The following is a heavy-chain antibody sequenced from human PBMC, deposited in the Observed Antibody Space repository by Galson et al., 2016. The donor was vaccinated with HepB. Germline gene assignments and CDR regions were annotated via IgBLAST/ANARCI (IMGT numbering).Heavy chain of an antibody. CDR2: IRGDGIVS. J-gene: IGHJ4*02. V-gene: IGHV3-7*01. D-gene: IGHD3-10*01. CDR1: GFTFNAHW. CDR3: SRERTGSYFD. Sequence: SLRLSCAASGFTFNAHWMNWVRQAPGKGLEWVANIRGDGIVSYYAESVRGRFTISRDNAKNSLYLQMNGLRVEETAVYYCSRERTGSYFDWGQGTLVTVSS.